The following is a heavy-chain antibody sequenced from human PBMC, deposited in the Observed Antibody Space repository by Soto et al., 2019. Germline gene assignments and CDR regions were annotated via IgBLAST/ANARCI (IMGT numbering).Heavy chain of an antibody. J-gene: IGHJ4*02. D-gene: IGHD6-6*01. CDR1: GGSFSSHT. Sequence: QVQLVQSGAEVKQPGSSVKVSCKASGGSFSSHTFTWVRQAPGQGLEWMGRVIPILDVSSYAQKFQDRATLTADKSPNTVYMELSSLRAEDTALYYCTRGSSSLPGDYWGQGTLVTVSS. CDR2: VIPILDVS. V-gene: IGHV1-69*02. CDR3: TRGSSSLPGDY.